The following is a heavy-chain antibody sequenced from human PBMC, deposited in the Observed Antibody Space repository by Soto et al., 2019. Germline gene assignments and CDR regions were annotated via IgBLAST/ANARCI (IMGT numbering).Heavy chain of an antibody. Sequence: PGGSLRLSCAASGFTFSDYYMSWIRQAPGKGLEWVSYISSSDSIVSYADSVKGRFTISRDNAKNSLYLQMNSLRAEDTAVYFCAGDLGYYDSSGYFDYWGQGTLFTVSS. J-gene: IGHJ4*02. V-gene: IGHV3-11*01. CDR2: ISSSDSIV. CDR3: AGDLGYYDSSGYFDY. D-gene: IGHD3-22*01. CDR1: GFTFSDYY.